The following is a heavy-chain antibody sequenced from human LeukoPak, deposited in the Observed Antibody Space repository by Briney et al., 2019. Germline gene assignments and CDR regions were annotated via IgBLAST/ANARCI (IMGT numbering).Heavy chain of an antibody. CDR1: GYTFASYD. CDR2: INASGGST. V-gene: IGHV1-46*01. Sequence: ASVKVSCKASGYTFASYDMHWVRQAPGQGLEWRGRINASGGSTSYAQKLQRTLTMTSDTSTSTVYMELSSLRSEHTAVYYCARGPIFAPWGQGTLVTAPS. J-gene: IGHJ5*02. CDR3: ARGPIFAP.